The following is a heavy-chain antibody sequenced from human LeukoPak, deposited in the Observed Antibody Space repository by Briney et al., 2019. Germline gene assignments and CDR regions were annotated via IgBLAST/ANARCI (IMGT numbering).Heavy chain of an antibody. CDR3: VRGGYGDYGRGS. CDR1: GFTFRSYE. J-gene: IGHJ5*02. Sequence: GGSLRLSCVASGFTFRSYEMNWVRQAPGKGLEWIAYIYSSGSTTYYADSVKGRFTVSRDNAKNSLYLQMNSLRVEDTAVYYCVRGGYGDYGRGSWGQGTLPTVSS. D-gene: IGHD4-17*01. V-gene: IGHV3-48*03. CDR2: IYSSGSTT.